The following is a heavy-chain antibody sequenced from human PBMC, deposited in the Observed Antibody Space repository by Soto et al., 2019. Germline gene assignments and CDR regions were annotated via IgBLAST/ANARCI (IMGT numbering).Heavy chain of an antibody. CDR2: ISSSSSYI. Sequence: GGSLRLSCAASGFTFSSYSMNWVRQAPGKGLEWVSSISSSSSYIYYADSVKGRFTISRDNAXNSXYLXMXSLRAEDTAXYYCARDFTGDDAFDIWGQGTMVTVSS. D-gene: IGHD3-10*01. CDR3: ARDFTGDDAFDI. CDR1: GFTFSSYS. V-gene: IGHV3-21*01. J-gene: IGHJ3*02.